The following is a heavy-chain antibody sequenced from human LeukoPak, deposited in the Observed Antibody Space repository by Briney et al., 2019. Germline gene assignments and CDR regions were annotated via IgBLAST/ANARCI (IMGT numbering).Heavy chain of an antibody. CDR3: ARHLSGSSWFDP. Sequence: PSQTLSLTCTVSGDSITSGDYYWTWIRQPPGKGPEWVAYMHYTGNTYYNSSLKSRLTISVDTSKNQFSLRLSFVTAADTAMYYCARHLSGSSWFDPWGQGTLVTVSS. J-gene: IGHJ5*02. D-gene: IGHD1-26*01. V-gene: IGHV4-30-4*08. CDR2: MHYTGNT. CDR1: GDSITSGDYY.